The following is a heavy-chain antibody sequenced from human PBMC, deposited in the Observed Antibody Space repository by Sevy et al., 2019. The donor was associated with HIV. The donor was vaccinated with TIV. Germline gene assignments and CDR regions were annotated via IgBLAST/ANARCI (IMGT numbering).Heavy chain of an antibody. CDR3: ARDLSVVRGVIKAGFDY. J-gene: IGHJ4*02. CDR1: DYSISSGYY. D-gene: IGHD3-10*01. V-gene: IGHV4-38-2*02. Sequence: SETLSLTCTVSDYSISSGYYWGWIRQPPGKGLEWIGSIYHSGSTYYNPSLKSRVTISVDTSKNQFSLKLSSVTAADTAVYYCARDLSVVRGVIKAGFDYWGQGTLVTVSS. CDR2: IYHSGST.